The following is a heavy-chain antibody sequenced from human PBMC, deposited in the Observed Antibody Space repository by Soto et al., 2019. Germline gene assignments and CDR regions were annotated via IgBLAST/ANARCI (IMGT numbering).Heavy chain of an antibody. CDR1: GFTVSSNY. J-gene: IGHJ4*02. CDR2: ICSGGST. CDR3: ARSTNSSSWYGIGY. V-gene: IGHV3-53*04. D-gene: IGHD6-13*01. Sequence: EVQLVESGGGLVQPGGSLRLSCAASGFTVSSNYMSWVRQAPGKGLEWVSVICSGGSTYYADSVKGRFTISRHNSKNTLYLQMNSLRAEDTAVYYCARSTNSSSWYGIGYWGQGTLVTVSS.